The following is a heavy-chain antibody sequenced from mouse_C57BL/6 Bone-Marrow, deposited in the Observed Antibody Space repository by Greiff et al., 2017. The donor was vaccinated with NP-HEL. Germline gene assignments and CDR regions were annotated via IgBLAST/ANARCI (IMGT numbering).Heavy chain of an antibody. J-gene: IGHJ4*01. CDR3: AILRGMDY. D-gene: IGHD1-1*01. Sequence: QVQLQQPGAELVMPGASVKLSCKASGYTFTSYWMHWVKQRPGQGLEWIGEIDPSDSYTNYNQKFKGKSTLTVDKSSSTAYMQLSSLTSEDSAVYYCAILRGMDYWGQGTSVTVSS. CDR2: IDPSDSYT. CDR1: GYTFTSYW. V-gene: IGHV1-69*01.